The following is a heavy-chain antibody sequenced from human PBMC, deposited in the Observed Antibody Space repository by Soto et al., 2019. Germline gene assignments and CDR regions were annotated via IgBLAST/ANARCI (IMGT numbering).Heavy chain of an antibody. CDR3: TTSINGDYSNYNTHFDY. J-gene: IGHJ4*02. CDR2: IKSKTDGRTT. V-gene: IGHV3-15*01. D-gene: IGHD4-4*01. CDR1: GFTFSNAW. Sequence: GGSLRLSCAASGFTFSNAWMSWVRQAPGKGLEWVGRIKSKTDGRTTDYAAPVKGRFTISRDDSKNTLYLQMNSLKTEDTAVYYCTTSINGDYSNYNTHFDYWGQGTLVTVSS.